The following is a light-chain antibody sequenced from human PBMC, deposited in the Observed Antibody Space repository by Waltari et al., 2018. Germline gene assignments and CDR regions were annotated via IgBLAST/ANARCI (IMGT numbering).Light chain of an antibody. CDR1: SSDVGGYEY. V-gene: IGLV2-14*01. CDR2: GVS. CDR3: SSYTSSNTFV. J-gene: IGLJ1*01. Sequence: QSALTQPASVSGSPGQSITISCTGTSSDVGGYEYVSWFQQHPGKAPKVMIYGVSKRRSGVSDRFSASKSGVTASLTISGLQAEDEADYYCSSYTSSNTFVFGTGTKVTVL.